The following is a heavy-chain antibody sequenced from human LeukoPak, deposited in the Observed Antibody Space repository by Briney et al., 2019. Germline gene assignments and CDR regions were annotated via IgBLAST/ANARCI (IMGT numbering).Heavy chain of an antibody. CDR3: AREPRLDGYNYIDY. CDR2: IYYSGST. Sequence: PSETLSLTCTVSGGSISSSSYYWGWIRQPPGKGLEWIGSIYYSGSTYYNPSLKSRVTISVDTSKNQFSLKLSSVTAADTAVYYCAREPRLDGYNYIDYWGQGTLVTVSS. V-gene: IGHV4-39*07. CDR1: GGSISSSSYY. J-gene: IGHJ4*02. D-gene: IGHD5-24*01.